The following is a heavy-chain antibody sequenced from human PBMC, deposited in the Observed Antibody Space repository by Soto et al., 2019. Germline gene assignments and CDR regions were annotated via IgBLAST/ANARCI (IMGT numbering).Heavy chain of an antibody. CDR3: AVPYYYDSSGYYPY. CDR1: GYTFTGYY. Sequence: ASVKVSCKASGYTFTGYYMHWVRQAPGQGLEWMGWINPNSGGTNYAQKFQGRVTMTRDTSISTAYMELSRLRSDDTAVYYCAVPYYYDSSGYYPYWGQGTLVTVSS. J-gene: IGHJ4*02. V-gene: IGHV1-2*02. CDR2: INPNSGGT. D-gene: IGHD3-22*01.